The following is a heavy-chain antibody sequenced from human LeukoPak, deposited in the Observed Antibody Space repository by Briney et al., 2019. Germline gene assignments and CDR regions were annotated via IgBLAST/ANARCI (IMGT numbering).Heavy chain of an antibody. CDR2: IYYSGST. J-gene: IGHJ3*02. CDR1: GGSISSGGYY. CDR3: ARDSTMLTAFGI. D-gene: IGHD3-10*02. V-gene: IGHV4-31*03. Sequence: SETLSLTCTVSGGSISSGGYYWSWIRQHPGKGLEWIGYIYYSGSTYYNPSLKSRVTISVDTSKNQFSLKLSSVTAADTAVYYCARDSTMLTAFGIWGQGTMVTVSS.